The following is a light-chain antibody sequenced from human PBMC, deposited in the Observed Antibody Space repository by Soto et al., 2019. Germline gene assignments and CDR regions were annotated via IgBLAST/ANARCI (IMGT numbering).Light chain of an antibody. V-gene: IGLV2-14*01. CDR1: SSDVGGYNY. CDR2: DVS. J-gene: IGLJ2*01. Sequence: QSALTQPASVSGSPGQSFTISCTGTSSDVGGYNYVSWYQQHPGKAPKLMIYDVSNRPSGVSNRFSGSKSGNSASLTISGLQAEDEADYYCSLYTSSSTLVFGGGTKLTVL. CDR3: SLYTSSSTLV.